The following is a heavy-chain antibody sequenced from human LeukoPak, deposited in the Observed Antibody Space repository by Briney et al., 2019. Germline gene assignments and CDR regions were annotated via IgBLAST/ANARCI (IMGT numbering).Heavy chain of an antibody. Sequence: GGSLRLSCAASGFTFSSHWMHWVRQAPGKGLVWVSFINNDGRVTSYADSVKGRFTISRDNAKNTLHLQMNSLRAEDTAVYYCAKDARITIFGVVTPDYWGQGTLVTVSS. V-gene: IGHV3-74*01. D-gene: IGHD3-3*01. CDR2: INNDGRVT. J-gene: IGHJ4*02. CDR1: GFTFSSHW. CDR3: AKDARITIFGVVTPDY.